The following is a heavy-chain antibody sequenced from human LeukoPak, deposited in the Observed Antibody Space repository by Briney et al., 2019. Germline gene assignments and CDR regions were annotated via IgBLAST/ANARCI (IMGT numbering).Heavy chain of an antibody. CDR3: ARCSGSSCYANYFDY. CDR2: INPDSGGT. D-gene: IGHD2-15*01. V-gene: IGHV1-2*02. J-gene: IGHJ4*02. CDR1: GYTFTGYY. Sequence: ASVKVSCKASGYTFTGYYMHWVRQAPGQGLEWTGWINPDSGGTNYAQKFQGRVTMTRDTSISTAYMELSRLRSDDTAVYYCARCSGSSCYANYFDYWGQGTLVTVSS.